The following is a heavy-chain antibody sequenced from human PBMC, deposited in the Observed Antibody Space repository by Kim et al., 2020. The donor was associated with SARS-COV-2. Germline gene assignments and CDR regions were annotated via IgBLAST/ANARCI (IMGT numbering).Heavy chain of an antibody. V-gene: IGHV1-2*04. Sequence: ASVKVSCKASGYTFTGYYMHWVRQAPGQGLEWMGWINPNSGGRNYAQKFQGWVTMTRDTSISTAYMELSRLRTDDTAVYYCARGKASEILSCWANYYCYG. CDR2: INPNSGGR. D-gene: IGHD3-9*01. J-gene: IGHJ6*01. CDR3: ARGKASEILSCWANYYCYG. CDR1: GYTFTGYY.